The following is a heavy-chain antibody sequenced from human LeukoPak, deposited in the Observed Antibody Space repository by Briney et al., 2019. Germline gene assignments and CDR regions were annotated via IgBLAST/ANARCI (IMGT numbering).Heavy chain of an antibody. CDR1: GYTFTGYY. V-gene: IGHV1-2*04. J-gene: IGHJ6*02. D-gene: IGHD6-13*01. CDR3: ALAAAGRNYYYYYGMNV. CDR2: INPNSGGT. Sequence: ASVKVSCKASGYTFTGYYMHWVRQAPGQGLEWMGWINPNSGGTNYAQKFQGWVTMTRDTSISTAYMELSRLRSDDTAVYYCALAAAGRNYYYYYGMNVWGQGTTVTVSS.